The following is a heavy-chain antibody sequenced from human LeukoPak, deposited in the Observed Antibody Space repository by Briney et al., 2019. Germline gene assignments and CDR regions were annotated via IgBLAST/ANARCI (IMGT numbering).Heavy chain of an antibody. Sequence: SETLSLTCTVSGGSISSYYWSWIRQPPGKGLEWIGYIYTDGSTNYSPSLKSRVTISVDTSKNQFALKLTSVTAADTAVYYCARRRPRDAFDIWGQGTMVTVSS. CDR1: GGSISSYY. D-gene: IGHD6-6*01. V-gene: IGHV4-4*09. CDR2: IYTDGST. J-gene: IGHJ3*02. CDR3: ARRRPRDAFDI.